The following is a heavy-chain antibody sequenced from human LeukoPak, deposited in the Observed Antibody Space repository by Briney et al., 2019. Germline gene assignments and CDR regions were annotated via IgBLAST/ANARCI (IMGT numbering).Heavy chain of an antibody. CDR3: AKNLVGATQYYFDY. J-gene: IGHJ4*02. CDR2: ISGSGGST. Sequence: GGSLRLSCAASGFTFSSYAMSWVRQAPGKGLEWASAISGSGGSTYYADSVKGRFTISRDNSKNTLYLQMNSLRAEDTAVYYCAKNLVGATQYYFDYWGQGTLVTVSS. CDR1: GFTFSSYA. D-gene: IGHD1-26*01. V-gene: IGHV3-23*01.